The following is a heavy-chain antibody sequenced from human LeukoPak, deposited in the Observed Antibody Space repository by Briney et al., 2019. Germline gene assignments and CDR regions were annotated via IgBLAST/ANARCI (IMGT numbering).Heavy chain of an antibody. CDR1: GFTVSSNY. CDR2: IYSGGST. CDR3: ARAHWGWSTKYYFDY. Sequence: PGGSLRLSCAASGFTVSSNYMSWVRQAPGKGLEWVSVIYSGGSTYYADSVKGRFTISRDNSKNTPYLQMNSLRAEDTAVYYCARAHWGWSTKYYFDYWGQGTLVTVSS. J-gene: IGHJ4*02. V-gene: IGHV3-66*02. D-gene: IGHD6-19*01.